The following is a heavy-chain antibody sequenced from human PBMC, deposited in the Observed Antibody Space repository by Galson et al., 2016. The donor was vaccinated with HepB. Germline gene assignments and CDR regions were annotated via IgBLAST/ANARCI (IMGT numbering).Heavy chain of an antibody. CDR1: GFTVSSNY. J-gene: IGHJ2*01. Sequence: SLRLSCAASGFTVSSNYMTWVRQAPGKGLEWVSIIYSNGDVNYADSVKGRFTISRDSSKNTLYLQMNNLRDEDTAEYFCAKAGSGWSGRARYSDLWGRGTLVTVSS. CDR2: IYSNGDV. D-gene: IGHD6-19*01. CDR3: AKAGSGWSGRARYSDL. V-gene: IGHV3-53*01.